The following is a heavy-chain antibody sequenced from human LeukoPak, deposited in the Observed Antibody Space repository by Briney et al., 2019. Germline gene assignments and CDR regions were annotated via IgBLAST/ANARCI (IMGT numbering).Heavy chain of an antibody. CDR2: ISSSSRYI. CDR1: GFTFDYYG. CDR3: ASTNTFDH. J-gene: IGHJ4*02. Sequence: PGGSLRLSCAASGFTFDYYGMMWVRQAPGKGLEWVSSISSSSRYIFYSDSAEGRFTVSRDNAKNSLYLQMISLRAEDTAVYYCASTNTFDHWGQGTLVTVSS. V-gene: IGHV3-21*01.